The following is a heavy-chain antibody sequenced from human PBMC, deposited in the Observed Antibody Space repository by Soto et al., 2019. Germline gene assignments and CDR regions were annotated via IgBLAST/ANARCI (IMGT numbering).Heavy chain of an antibody. CDR3: AKIAEAVAGTVYGY. J-gene: IGHJ4*02. CDR2: IGGSGGRI. CDR1: GFTFSSNA. Sequence: EVQLLESGGGLVQPGGSLRLSCAASGFTFSSNAMGWVRQAPGKGLEWVSAIGGSGGRIYYADSVKGRFTISRDNSKNTLYLQMNSLRAEDKGVYYCAKIAEAVAGTVYGYWGQGTLVTVSS. D-gene: IGHD6-19*01. V-gene: IGHV3-23*01.